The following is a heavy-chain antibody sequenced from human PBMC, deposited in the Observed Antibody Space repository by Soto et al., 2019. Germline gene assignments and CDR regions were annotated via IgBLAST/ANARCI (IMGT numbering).Heavy chain of an antibody. CDR2: IYFSEST. Sequence: QVQLQESGPGLVKPSQTLSLTCTVSGGSISSGDDYWTWIRQPPGKGLEWIGNIYFSESTNYNPSLRSRVTISIDTSRNQFSLKLNSVTAADTAVYYCARAHIGIFGVVLVKDYGLDVWGQGTTVTVSS. CDR3: ARAHIGIFGVVLVKDYGLDV. CDR1: GGSISSGDDY. D-gene: IGHD3-3*01. V-gene: IGHV4-30-4*01. J-gene: IGHJ6*02.